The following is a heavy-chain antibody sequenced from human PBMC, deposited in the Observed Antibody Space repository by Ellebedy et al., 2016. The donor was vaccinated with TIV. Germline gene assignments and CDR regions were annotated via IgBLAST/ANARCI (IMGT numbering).Heavy chain of an antibody. Sequence: GGSLRLXXAASGFTFSSYAMNWVRQAPGKGLEWLSYIGSSSSILYYADSVEGRFTISRDNAKNSLYLQMNSLRAEDAAVYYCATQMSTLHSWGQGTLVTVSS. CDR1: GFTFSSYA. J-gene: IGHJ5*02. CDR3: ATQMSTLHS. CDR2: IGSSSSIL. D-gene: IGHD5-24*01. V-gene: IGHV3-48*04.